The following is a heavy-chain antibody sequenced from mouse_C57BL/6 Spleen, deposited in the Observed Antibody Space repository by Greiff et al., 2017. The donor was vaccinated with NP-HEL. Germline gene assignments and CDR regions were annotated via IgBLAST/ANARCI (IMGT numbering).Heavy chain of an antibody. CDR3: ARPNEYDRNCWYFDV. CDR1: GFTFSDYG. V-gene: IGHV5-17*01. D-gene: IGHD2-4*01. Sequence: DVKLVESGGGLVKPGGSLKLSCAASGFTFSDYGMHWVRQAPEKGLEWVAYISSGSSTIYYADTVKGRFTISRDNAKNTLFLQMTSLRSEDTAMYYCARPNEYDRNCWYFDVWGTGTTVTVSS. J-gene: IGHJ1*03. CDR2: ISSGSSTI.